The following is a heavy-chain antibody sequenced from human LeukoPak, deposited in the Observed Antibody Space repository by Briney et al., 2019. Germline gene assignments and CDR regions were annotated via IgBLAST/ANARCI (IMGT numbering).Heavy chain of an antibody. D-gene: IGHD2/OR15-2a*01. J-gene: IGHJ4*02. CDR2: IQYGGRT. CDR1: GGSINNYY. Sequence: SETLSLTCTVSGGSINNYYWSWIRQPPGRGLEWIGYIQYGGRTYYSPSLKSRVTISMDLSKIQFSLKMSSVTAADTAVYYCARGFFGDFDHWGQGILVTVSS. CDR3: ARGFFGDFDH. V-gene: IGHV4-59*01.